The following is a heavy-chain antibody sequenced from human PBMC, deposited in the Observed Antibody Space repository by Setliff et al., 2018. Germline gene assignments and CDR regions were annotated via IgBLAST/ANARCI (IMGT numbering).Heavy chain of an antibody. CDR3: ARIPASLYYYMDV. V-gene: IGHV4-4*07. Sequence: SETLSLTCTVSGGSISNYYWSWIRQPAGKGLEWIGRIYTSGSTNYNPSLKSRVTMSVDTSKNQFSLKLGSVTAADTAVYYCARIPASLYYYMDVWAKGTTVTVSS. D-gene: IGHD2-2*01. CDR1: GGSISNYY. J-gene: IGHJ6*03. CDR2: IYTSGST.